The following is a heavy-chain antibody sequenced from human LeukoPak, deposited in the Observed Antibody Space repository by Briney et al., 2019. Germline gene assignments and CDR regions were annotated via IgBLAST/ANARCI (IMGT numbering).Heavy chain of an antibody. D-gene: IGHD6-19*01. Sequence: RPGGSLRLSCAASGSTFEDHGMSWVRQVPGKGLEWVAGINWDGGSTGYADSVKGRFTISRDNAKNSLFLQMNSLRVEDTALYFCAMGDSSGWYFYYWGQGTPVTVSS. CDR1: GSTFEDHG. CDR3: AMGDSSGWYFYY. CDR2: INWDGGST. J-gene: IGHJ4*02. V-gene: IGHV3-20*04.